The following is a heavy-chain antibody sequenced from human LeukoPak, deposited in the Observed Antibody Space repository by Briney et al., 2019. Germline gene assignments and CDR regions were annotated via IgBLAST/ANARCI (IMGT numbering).Heavy chain of an antibody. V-gene: IGHV1-2*02. CDR1: AYTFTGYY. J-gene: IGHJ5*02. Sequence: SSVKVSCKASAYTFTGYYMHWVRQAPGQGLEWMGWINPNSGGTNYAQKFQGRVTMTRDTSISTAYMELSRLRSDDTAVYYCARARYSSSWSWYNWFDPWGQGTLVTVSS. CDR2: INPNSGGT. CDR3: ARARYSSSWSWYNWFDP. D-gene: IGHD6-13*01.